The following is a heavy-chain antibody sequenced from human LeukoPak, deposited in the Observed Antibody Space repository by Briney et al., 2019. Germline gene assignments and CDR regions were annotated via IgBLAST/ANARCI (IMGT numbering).Heavy chain of an antibody. Sequence: SETLSLTCTVSGGSISSYYWSWIRQPPGKGLEWIGYIYYSGSTNYNPSLKSRVTISVDTSKNQFSLKLSSVTAADTAVYYCARGIVVVPAARGYAFDIWGQGTMVTVSS. D-gene: IGHD2-2*01. CDR3: ARGIVVVPAARGYAFDI. CDR2: IYYSGST. J-gene: IGHJ3*02. CDR1: GGSISSYY. V-gene: IGHV4-59*12.